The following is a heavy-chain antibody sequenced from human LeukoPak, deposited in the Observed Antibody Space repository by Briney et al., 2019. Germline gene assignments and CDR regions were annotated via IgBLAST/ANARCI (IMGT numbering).Heavy chain of an antibody. Sequence: SETLSLTCAVYGGSFSGYYWSWIRQPPGKGLEWSGEINHSGSTNYNPSLKSRVTISVDTSKNQFSLKLSSVTAADTAVYYCARAPDCSSTSCSPFDYWGQGTLVTVSS. CDR2: INHSGST. CDR1: GGSFSGYY. D-gene: IGHD2-2*01. CDR3: ARAPDCSSTSCSPFDY. J-gene: IGHJ4*02. V-gene: IGHV4-34*01.